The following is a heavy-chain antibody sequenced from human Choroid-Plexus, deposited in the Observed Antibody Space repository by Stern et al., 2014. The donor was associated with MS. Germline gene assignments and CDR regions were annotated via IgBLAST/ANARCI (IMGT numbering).Heavy chain of an antibody. D-gene: IGHD1-1*01. J-gene: IGHJ5*02. CDR3: TRVQRERRALDPFDP. Sequence: QVQLGQSGAEVKKPGASVNVSCEASGFSFTTHYMHWIRQAPGEGLEWVGMINPNTGTTSYARQFQGRVIITRDTSTSTIYMELTGLRSEDTALYFCTRVQRERRALDPFDPWGQGTLVTVSS. CDR2: INPNTGTT. V-gene: IGHV1-46*03. CDR1: GFSFTTHY.